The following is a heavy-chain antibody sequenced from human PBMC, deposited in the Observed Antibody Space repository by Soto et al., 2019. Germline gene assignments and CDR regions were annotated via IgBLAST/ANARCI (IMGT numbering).Heavy chain of an antibody. J-gene: IGHJ3*02. D-gene: IGHD4-17*01. CDR3: ARCDYDNYWNEFDI. V-gene: IGHV3-74*01. CDR1: GLTFSSSW. CDR2: INSDGSNT. Sequence: EVQLVESGGGLTQPGGSLRLSCAASGLTFSSSWMHWVRQAPGKGLVWVSRINSDGSNTNYADSVKGRFTISRDNSKNTLYLQMNILRAEETAVYYCARCDYDNYWNEFDIWGQGTMVNVSS.